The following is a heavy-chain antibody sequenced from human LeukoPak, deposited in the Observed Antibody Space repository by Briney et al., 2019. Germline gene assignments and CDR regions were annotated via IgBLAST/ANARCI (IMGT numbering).Heavy chain of an antibody. CDR1: GGSISSYY. J-gene: IGHJ5*02. D-gene: IGHD6-19*01. CDR3: ASAGYSSGWYGWFDP. CDR2: IYYSGRT. Sequence: SETLSLTCTVSGGSISSYYWSWIRQPPGKGLEWIGYIYYSGRTNYNPSLKSRVTISVDTSKNQFSLKLSSVTAADTAVYYCASAGYSSGWYGWFDPWGQGTLVTVSS. V-gene: IGHV4-59*01.